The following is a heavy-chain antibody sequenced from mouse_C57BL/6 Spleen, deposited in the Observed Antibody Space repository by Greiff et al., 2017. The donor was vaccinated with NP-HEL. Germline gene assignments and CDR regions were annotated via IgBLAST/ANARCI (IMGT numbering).Heavy chain of an antibody. V-gene: IGHV1-53*01. CDR2: INPSNGGT. CDR3: ARSPSYYSLDFDV. CDR1: GYTFTSYW. J-gene: IGHJ1*03. D-gene: IGHD2-12*01. Sequence: QVQLKQSGTELVKPGASVKLSCKASGYTFTSYWMHWVKQRPGQGLEWIGNINPSNGGTNYNEKFKSKATLTVDKSSSTAYMQLSSLTSEDSAVYYCARSPSYYSLDFDVWGTGTTVTVSS.